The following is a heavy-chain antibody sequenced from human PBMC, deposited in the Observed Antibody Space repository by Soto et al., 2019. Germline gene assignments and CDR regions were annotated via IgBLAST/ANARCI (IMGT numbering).Heavy chain of an antibody. CDR2: ISAYNGHT. Sequence: ASVKVSCKASGYTFTSYAIHWVRQAPGQGLEWMGWISAYNGHTNYAQRFQGRVTMTTDTSTSTVYMELRSLRSDDTAVYYCARDRIGNRFDYWGQGALVTVSS. CDR3: ARDRIGNRFDY. J-gene: IGHJ4*02. V-gene: IGHV1-18*01. CDR1: GYTFTSYA. D-gene: IGHD1-26*01.